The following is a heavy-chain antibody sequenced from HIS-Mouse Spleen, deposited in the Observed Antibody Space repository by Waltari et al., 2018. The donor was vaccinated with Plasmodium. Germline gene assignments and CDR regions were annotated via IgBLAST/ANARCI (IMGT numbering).Heavy chain of an antibody. J-gene: IGHJ4*02. CDR1: GFSLSTSGMC. V-gene: IGHV2-70*15. D-gene: IGHD6-6*01. Sequence: QVTLRESGPALVKPTQTLTLTCTFSGFSLSTSGMCVSWIRPPPGKALEWLARIDWDDDKYYRTSLTTRLTISKDTSKNQVVLTMTNRDPVDTATYYCARHKKRGQLVRGYFDYWGQGTLVTVSS. CDR3: ARHKKRGQLVRGYFDY. CDR2: IDWDDDK.